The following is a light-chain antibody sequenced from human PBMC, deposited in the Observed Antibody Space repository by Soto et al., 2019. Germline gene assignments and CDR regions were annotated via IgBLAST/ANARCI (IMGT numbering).Light chain of an antibody. CDR1: HNDIGTYDY. Sequence: QSVLTQPTSVSGSPGQSITISCTGNHNDIGTYDYVSWYQQHPGRAPRLLIHGVTTRPSGISDRFSVSKSGLTASLTISGLQPEDEADYYCSSLTSNRIYVFGPGTKVTVL. CDR2: GVT. J-gene: IGLJ1*01. V-gene: IGLV2-14*03. CDR3: SSLTSNRIYV.